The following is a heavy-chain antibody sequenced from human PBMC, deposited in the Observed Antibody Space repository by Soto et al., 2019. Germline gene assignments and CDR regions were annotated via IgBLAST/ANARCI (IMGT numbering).Heavy chain of an antibody. CDR1: GFTFSNYA. D-gene: IGHD6-6*01. J-gene: IGHJ4*02. CDR2: ISSSSGTI. Sequence: GGSLRLSCAASGFTFSNYAMSWVRQAPGKGLEWVSAISSSSGTIYYTDSVRGRFTISRDNSKNTLYLQMSSLRAEDTAIYYCAKGSPHSSSSGFNFLYWGQGTLVTVSS. CDR3: AKGSPHSSSSGFNFLY. V-gene: IGHV3-23*01.